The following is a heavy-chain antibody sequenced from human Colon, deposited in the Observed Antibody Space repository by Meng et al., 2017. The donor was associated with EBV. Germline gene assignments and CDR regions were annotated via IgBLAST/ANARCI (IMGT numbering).Heavy chain of an antibody. CDR3: ARGGNFDP. D-gene: IGHD2/OR15-2a*01. CDR1: GYTVSNYT. J-gene: IGHJ5*02. CDR2: ISTNTGTP. V-gene: IGHV7-4-1*02. Sequence: QVQMVRSRSELKKLWHSAKGVCKASGYTVSNYTINWVRQAHGRGIEWMGLISTNTGTPTYTQGFTGRFVFSLDTSVSTAYLQISSLKAEDTAVYYCARGGNFDPWGQGTLVTVSS.